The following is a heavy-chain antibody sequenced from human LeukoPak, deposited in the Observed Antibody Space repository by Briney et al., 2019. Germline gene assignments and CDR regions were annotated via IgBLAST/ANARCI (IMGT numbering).Heavy chain of an antibody. J-gene: IGHJ6*04. CDR3: AREAIAVAGTQYDV. V-gene: IGHV1-8*01. D-gene: IGHD6-19*01. CDR1: GYTFTSYD. Sequence: ASVKVSCKASGYTFTSYDINWVRQATGQGLEWMGWMNPNSGNTGYAQKFQGRVTMTRNTSISTAYMELSRLRSDDTAVYYCAREAIAVAGTQYDVWGKGTTVTISS. CDR2: MNPNSGNT.